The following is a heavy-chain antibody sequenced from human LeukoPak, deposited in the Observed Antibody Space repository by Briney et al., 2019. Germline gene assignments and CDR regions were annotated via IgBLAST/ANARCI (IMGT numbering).Heavy chain of an antibody. Sequence: EWMRWISAYNANTNYAQKLQGRVTMTTDTSTSTAYMELNSLRAEDTAVYYCASFNSYGEPYWGQGTLVTVSS. CDR3: ASFNSYGEPY. V-gene: IGHV1-18*01. D-gene: IGHD5-18*01. CDR2: ISAYNANT. J-gene: IGHJ4*02.